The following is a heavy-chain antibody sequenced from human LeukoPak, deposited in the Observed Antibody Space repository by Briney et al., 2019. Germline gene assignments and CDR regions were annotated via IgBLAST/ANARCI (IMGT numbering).Heavy chain of an antibody. Sequence: GGSLRLSCAASGFTFFTYGMHWVRQAPGKGLEWVAVTSHDGSNQQYADSVKGRFTISRDSSKNTLYLLMNNLRAEDTAVYYCAKVNGRDLDYWGQGTLVTVSS. D-gene: IGHD3-3*01. CDR2: TSHDGSNQ. CDR3: AKVNGRDLDY. J-gene: IGHJ4*02. CDR1: GFTFFTYG. V-gene: IGHV3-30*18.